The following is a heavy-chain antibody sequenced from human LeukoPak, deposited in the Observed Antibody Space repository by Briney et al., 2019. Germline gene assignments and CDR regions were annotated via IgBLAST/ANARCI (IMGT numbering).Heavy chain of an antibody. CDR2: IYPDGTNK. D-gene: IGHD2-15*01. J-gene: IGHJ4*02. CDR3: AKTKTPSVVPGPILYFDY. V-gene: IGHV3-33*03. CDR1: GFTFSSYG. Sequence: GGSLRLSCAASGFTFSSYGMSWVRQAPGKGLEWVACIYPDGTNKDYADSVKGRFIISRDNSKNTLYLQMNSLRAEDTAIYYCAKTKTPSVVPGPILYFDYWGQGTLVTVSS.